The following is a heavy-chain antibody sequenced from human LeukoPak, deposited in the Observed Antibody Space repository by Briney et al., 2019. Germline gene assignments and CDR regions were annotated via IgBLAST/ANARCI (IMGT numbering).Heavy chain of an antibody. V-gene: IGHV3-11*01. CDR3: ARPLVDTGIGAAFDI. CDR2: ISSSGSTI. Sequence: GGSLRLSCAASGFTFSDYYMSWIRQAPGKGLEWVPYISSSGSTIYYADSVKGRFTISRDNAKNSLYLQMNSLRAEDTAVYYCARPLVDTGIGAAFDIWGQGTMVTVSS. J-gene: IGHJ3*02. D-gene: IGHD5-18*01. CDR1: GFTFSDYY.